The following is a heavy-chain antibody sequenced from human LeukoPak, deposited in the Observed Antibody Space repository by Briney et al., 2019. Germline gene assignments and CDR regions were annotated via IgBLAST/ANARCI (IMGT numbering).Heavy chain of an antibody. V-gene: IGHV3-30*04. CDR1: GFTFSSYA. D-gene: IGHD3-9*01. CDR3: AKDSSYDILTGYYPPPNDWFDP. Sequence: GGSLRLSCAASGFTFSSYAMHWVRQAPGKGLEWVAVISYDGSNKYYADSVKGRFTISRDNSKNTLYLQMNSLRAEDTAVYYCAKDSSYDILTGYYPPPNDWFDPWGQGTLVTVSS. J-gene: IGHJ5*02. CDR2: ISYDGSNK.